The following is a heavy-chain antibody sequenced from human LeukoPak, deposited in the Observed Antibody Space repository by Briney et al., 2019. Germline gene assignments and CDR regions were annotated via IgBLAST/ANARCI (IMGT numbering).Heavy chain of an antibody. CDR2: IIPIFGTA. CDR1: GGTFSSYA. V-gene: IGHV1-69*13. Sequence: ASVKVSCKASGGTFSSYAISWVRQAPGQGLEWMGGIIPIFGTANYAQKSQGRVTITADESTSTAYMELSSLRSEDTAVYYCARDADSSDAFDIWGQGTMVTVSS. CDR3: ARDADSSDAFDI. J-gene: IGHJ3*02. D-gene: IGHD5-18*01.